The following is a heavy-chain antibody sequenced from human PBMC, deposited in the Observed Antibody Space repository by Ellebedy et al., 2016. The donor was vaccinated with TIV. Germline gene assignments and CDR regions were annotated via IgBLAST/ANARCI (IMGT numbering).Heavy chain of an antibody. CDR1: GFTLSSYS. V-gene: IGHV3-21*05. Sequence: PGGSLRLSCAPHGFTLSSYSMNWIRKAPGKGLEWVSYSSSSSYYIYYENSLKGRFTFSSDNAKNSLYLQMNSLRAEDTAVYYFAIELDYYYGMDVWGQGTTVTVSS. CDR3: AIELDYYYGMDV. CDR2: SSSSSYYI. J-gene: IGHJ6*02.